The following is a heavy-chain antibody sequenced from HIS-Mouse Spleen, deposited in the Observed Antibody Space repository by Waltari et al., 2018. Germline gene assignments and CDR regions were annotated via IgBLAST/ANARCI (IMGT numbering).Heavy chain of an antibody. CDR2: INPNSGGT. V-gene: IGHV1-2*02. Sequence: QVQLVQSGAEVKKPGASVKVSCKASGYTFTGYYMHWVRQAPGQGLGWMGCINPNSGGTNYEQKLQGRVTRTRDTSISTAYMGLSRLRSDGTAVYYCARGTGTDAFDIWGQGTMVTVSS. D-gene: IGHD1-1*01. CDR1: GYTFTGYY. CDR3: ARGTGTDAFDI. J-gene: IGHJ3*02.